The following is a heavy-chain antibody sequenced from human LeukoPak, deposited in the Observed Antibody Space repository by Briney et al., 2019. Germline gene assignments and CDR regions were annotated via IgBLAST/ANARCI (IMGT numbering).Heavy chain of an antibody. J-gene: IGHJ5*02. CDR1: GYTITSYY. CDR2: INPSVGST. CDR3: ARKTAHYYDSSGHNWFDP. Sequence: GASVKVSCKASGYTITSYYMHWVRQAPGQGLEWVGLINPSVGSTTSAQRFQGRVTMTRDTSTNTLYMELSSLRSEDTAVYYCARKTAHYYDSSGHNWFDPWGQGTLVTVSS. V-gene: IGHV1-46*01. D-gene: IGHD3-22*01.